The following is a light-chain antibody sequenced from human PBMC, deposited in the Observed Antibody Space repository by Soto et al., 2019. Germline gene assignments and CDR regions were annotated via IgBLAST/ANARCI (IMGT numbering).Light chain of an antibody. CDR3: QQYNDWPRT. Sequence: EIVLTQSPATLSVSPGERANLSCRASQSASINLAWFQQKPGQAPRLLIYGASTRATGIPARFSGGGSGTEFTLTISSLQSEDFAVFYCQQYNDWPRTFGQGTKVDIK. CDR1: QSASIN. CDR2: GAS. J-gene: IGKJ1*01. V-gene: IGKV3-15*01.